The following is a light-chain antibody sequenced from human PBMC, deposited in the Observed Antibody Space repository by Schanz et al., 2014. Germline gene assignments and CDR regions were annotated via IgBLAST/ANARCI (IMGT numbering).Light chain of an antibody. CDR3: QKYNSAPPLT. CDR2: GAS. CDR1: QSLSSN. V-gene: IGKV3-15*01. Sequence: EIVMTQSPATLSVSPGERATLSCRASQSLSSNLAWYQQKPGQGPRLLIYGASTRATGIPDRFSGSGSGTEFTLTISSLQSEDVATYYCQKYNSAPPLTFGGGTKVEIK. J-gene: IGKJ4*01.